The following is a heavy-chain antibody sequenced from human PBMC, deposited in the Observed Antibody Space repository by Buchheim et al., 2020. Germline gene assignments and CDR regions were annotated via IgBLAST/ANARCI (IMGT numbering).Heavy chain of an antibody. D-gene: IGHD3-22*01. CDR3: ARLRPSSGSYAIDY. V-gene: IGHV4-59*08. CDR1: GASIISYY. Sequence: QVQLQESGPGLVKPSETLSLTCSVSGASIISYYWTWIRQPPGKGLEWIGYVYYIGTTSYNPSLKSRLSISVDSSKKQFFLRLSSVTAADTAVYYCARLRPSSGSYAIDYWGQG. J-gene: IGHJ4*02. CDR2: VYYIGTT.